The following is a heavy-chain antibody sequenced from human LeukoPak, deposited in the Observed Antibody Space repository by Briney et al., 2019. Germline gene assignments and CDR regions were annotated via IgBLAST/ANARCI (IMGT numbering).Heavy chain of an antibody. CDR2: ISYDGSNK. Sequence: GGSLRLSCAASGFTFSSYAMHWVRQAPGKGLEWVAVISYDGSNKYYADSVKGRFTISRGNSKNTLYLQMNSLRAEDTAVYYCARGVDSSGYMSFDYWGQGTLVTVSS. CDR3: ARGVDSSGYMSFDY. V-gene: IGHV3-30*14. J-gene: IGHJ4*02. D-gene: IGHD3-22*01. CDR1: GFTFSSYA.